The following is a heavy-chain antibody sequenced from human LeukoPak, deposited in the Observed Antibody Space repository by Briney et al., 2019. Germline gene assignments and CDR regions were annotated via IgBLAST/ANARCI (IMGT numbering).Heavy chain of an antibody. CDR1: GSTFSSYA. J-gene: IGHJ4*02. CDR3: AKRPDCSTTNCFRFEY. D-gene: IGHD2-2*01. CDR2: ISGDGGST. Sequence: PGGSLRLSCAASGSTFSSYAMSWVRQAPGKGLEWVSSISGDGGSTYYAESVKGRFTISRDNSKNTLYLQMNSLRAEDTAVYYCAKRPDCSTTNCFRFEYWGQGTLVTVSS. V-gene: IGHV3-23*01.